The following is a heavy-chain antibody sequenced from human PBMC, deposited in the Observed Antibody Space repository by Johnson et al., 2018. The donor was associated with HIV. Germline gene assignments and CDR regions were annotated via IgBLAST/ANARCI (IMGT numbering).Heavy chain of an antibody. J-gene: IGHJ3*02. CDR3: AREFPYCSGGSCLPAAFDI. Sequence: VQLVESGGGLVQPGGSLRLSCAASEFTVSSNYMSWVRQAPGKGLEWVSVIYRGGSTYYADSVTGRFTISRDNYKNTLSLQMNSLGAEDTAVYYCAREFPYCSGGSCLPAAFDIWGQGTMVTVSS. CDR2: IYRGGST. D-gene: IGHD2-15*01. V-gene: IGHV3-66*01. CDR1: EFTVSSNY.